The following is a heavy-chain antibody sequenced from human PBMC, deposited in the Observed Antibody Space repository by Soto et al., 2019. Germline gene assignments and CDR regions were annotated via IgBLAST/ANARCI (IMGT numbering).Heavy chain of an antibody. V-gene: IGHV1-3*01. CDR2: INAGNGNT. CDR1: GYTFTSYA. D-gene: IGHD6-13*01. Sequence: ASVKVSCKASGYTFTSYAMHWVRQAPGQRLEWMGWINAGNGNTKYSQKSQGRVTITRDTSASTAYMELSSLRSEDTAVYYCARGGVVSGSSSWYSEGDYWGQGTLVTVSS. CDR3: ARGGVVSGSSSWYSEGDY. J-gene: IGHJ4*02.